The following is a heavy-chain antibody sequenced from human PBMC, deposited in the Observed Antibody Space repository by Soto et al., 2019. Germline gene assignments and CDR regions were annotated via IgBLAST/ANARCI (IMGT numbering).Heavy chain of an antibody. CDR2: ISYDGSNK. CDR3: AKDRDYGDDY. J-gene: IGHJ4*02. D-gene: IGHD4-17*01. CDR1: GFTFSSYG. Sequence: QVQLVESGGGVVQPGRSLRLSCAASGFTFSSYGMQWVPQAPGKGLEWVAGISYDGSNKYYADSSKGRFTISRDNSKNTLYLQMNSLRAEDTAVYYCAKDRDYGDDYWGQGSLVPVSP. V-gene: IGHV3-30*18.